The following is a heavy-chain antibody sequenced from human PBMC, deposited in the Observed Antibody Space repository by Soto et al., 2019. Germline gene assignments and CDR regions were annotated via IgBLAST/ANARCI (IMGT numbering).Heavy chain of an antibody. CDR2: ISYSGST. Sequence: LSLTCTVSGGSMSSYYWTWLRQSPGRGLEWIGYISYSGSTYYNPSLKSRVTISADTSKNQFSLRMNSMIAADTAVYYCARADPDASVGYWGQGTLVTVSS. CDR1: GGSMSSYY. J-gene: IGHJ4*02. CDR3: ARADPDASVGY. V-gene: IGHV4-59*01. D-gene: IGHD2-15*01.